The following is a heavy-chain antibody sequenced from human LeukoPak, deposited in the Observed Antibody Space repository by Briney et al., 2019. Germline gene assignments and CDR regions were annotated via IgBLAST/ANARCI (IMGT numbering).Heavy chain of an antibody. D-gene: IGHD3-16*02. Sequence: GGSLRLSCAASGFTASSNYMSWVRQAPGKGLEWVSVIYSGGSTYYADSVKGRFTISRHNFKNTLYLQMNSLRAEDTAVYYCARGGRLGELSLSHWGQGTLVTVSS. V-gene: IGHV3-53*04. CDR2: IYSGGST. CDR3: ARGGRLGELSLSH. J-gene: IGHJ4*02. CDR1: GFTASSNY.